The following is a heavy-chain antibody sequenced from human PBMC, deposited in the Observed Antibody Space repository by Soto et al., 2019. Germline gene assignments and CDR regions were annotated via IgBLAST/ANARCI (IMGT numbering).Heavy chain of an antibody. Sequence: WGSLRLSCAASGFTFSDYYMSWIRQAPGKGLEWVSYISSSGSSSSYIYYADSVKGRFTISRDNAKDSLYLQMNSLRAEDTAVYYCARDRAFDIWGQGTMVT. J-gene: IGHJ3*02. CDR2: ISSSGSSSSYI. V-gene: IGHV3-11*04. CDR3: ARDRAFDI. CDR1: GFTFSDYY.